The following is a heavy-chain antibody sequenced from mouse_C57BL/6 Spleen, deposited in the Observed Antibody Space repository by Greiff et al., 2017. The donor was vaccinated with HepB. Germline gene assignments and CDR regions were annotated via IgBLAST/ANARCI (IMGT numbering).Heavy chain of an antibody. V-gene: IGHV1-62-2*01. D-gene: IGHD4-1*02. J-gene: IGHJ3*01. Sequence: VQLQQSGAELVKPGASVKLSCKASGYTFTEYTIHWVKQRSGQGLEWIGWFYPGSGSIKYNEKFKDKATLTADKSSSTVYMGLSRLTSEDSAVYFCARHEDRSSPNWAWFAYWGQGTLVTVSA. CDR1: GYTFTEYT. CDR3: ARHEDRSSPNWAWFAY. CDR2: FYPGSGSI.